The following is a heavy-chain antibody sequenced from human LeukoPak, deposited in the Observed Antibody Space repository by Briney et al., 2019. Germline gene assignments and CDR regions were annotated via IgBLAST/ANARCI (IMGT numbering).Heavy chain of an antibody. CDR2: INPNSGGT. V-gene: IGHV1-2*02. Sequence: ASVKVSCKASGYTFTGYYMHWVRQAPGQGLEWMGWINPNSGGTNSPQKFQGRVTMTRDTSISTAYMELSRLRSDDTAVYYCARNMESFYYYDSSGYPSQTTWSFDYWGQGTLVTVSS. CDR3: ARNMESFYYYDSSGYPSQTTWSFDY. D-gene: IGHD3-22*01. J-gene: IGHJ4*02. CDR1: GYTFTGYY.